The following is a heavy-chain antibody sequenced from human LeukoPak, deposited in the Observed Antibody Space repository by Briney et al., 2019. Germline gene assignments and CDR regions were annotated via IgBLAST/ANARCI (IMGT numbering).Heavy chain of an antibody. CDR2: IIPIFGTA. CDR1: GYTFTSYG. D-gene: IGHD4-23*01. Sequence: ASVSVSCKASGYTFTSYGISWVRQAPGQGLEWMGGIIPIFGTANYAQKFQGRVTITADESTSTAYMELSSLRSEDTAVYYCARGPAVTNWFDPWGQGTLVTVSS. V-gene: IGHV1-69*13. J-gene: IGHJ5*02. CDR3: ARGPAVTNWFDP.